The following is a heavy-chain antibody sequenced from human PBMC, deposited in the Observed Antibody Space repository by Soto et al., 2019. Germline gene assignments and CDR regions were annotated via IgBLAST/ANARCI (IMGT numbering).Heavy chain of an antibody. J-gene: IGHJ4*02. CDR3: ARDWGAYYDILTD. CDR2: IYYSGST. V-gene: IGHV4-30-4*01. Sequence: PSETLSLTCTVSGGSISSGDYYWSWIRQPPGKGLEWIGYIYYSGSTYYNPSLKSRVTISVDTSKNQFSLKLSSVTAADTAVYYCARDWGAYYDILTDWGQGTLVTVSS. D-gene: IGHD3-9*01. CDR1: GGSISSGDYY.